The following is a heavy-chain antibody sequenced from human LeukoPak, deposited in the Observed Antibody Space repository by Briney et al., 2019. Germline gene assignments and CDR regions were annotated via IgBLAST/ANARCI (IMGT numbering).Heavy chain of an antibody. CDR1: GFTFSSYD. D-gene: IGHD3-10*01. Sequence: PGGSLRLSCAASGFTFSSYDMHWVRHATGKGLEWVSTIDTAGDTYYPGSVKGRFTISRENAKNSLYLQMNSLRAGDTAVYYCARVNYYGSGSYQAWYFDLWGRGTLVTVSS. CDR2: IDTAGDT. V-gene: IGHV3-13*01. CDR3: ARVNYYGSGSYQAWYFDL. J-gene: IGHJ2*01.